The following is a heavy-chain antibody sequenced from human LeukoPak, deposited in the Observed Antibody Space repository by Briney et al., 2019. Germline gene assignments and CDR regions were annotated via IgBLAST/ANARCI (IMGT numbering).Heavy chain of an antibody. CDR3: AREGREQWLAGDYYYYYGMDV. D-gene: IGHD6-19*01. Sequence: SDTLSLTCTVSGDSISSYYWSWLRQPAGKGLEWIGRIYTSGSTNYNPSLKSRVTMSVDTSKNQFSLKLSSVTAADTAVYYCAREGREQWLAGDYYYYYGMDVWGQGTTVSVFS. J-gene: IGHJ6*01. CDR2: IYTSGST. V-gene: IGHV4-4*07. CDR1: GDSISSYY.